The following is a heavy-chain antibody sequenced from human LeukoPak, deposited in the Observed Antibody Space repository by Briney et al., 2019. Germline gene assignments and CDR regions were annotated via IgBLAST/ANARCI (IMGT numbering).Heavy chain of an antibody. J-gene: IGHJ2*01. CDR2: IYYSGST. D-gene: IGHD3-22*01. CDR1: GGSISSGGYY. Sequence: PSETLSLTCTVSGGSISSGGYYWSWIRQHPGKGLEWIGYIYYSGSTYYNPSLKSRVTISVDTSKNQFSLKLSSVTAADTAVYYCARGIDSSGYAGAYFDLWGRGTLVTVSP. CDR3: ARGIDSSGYAGAYFDL. V-gene: IGHV4-31*03.